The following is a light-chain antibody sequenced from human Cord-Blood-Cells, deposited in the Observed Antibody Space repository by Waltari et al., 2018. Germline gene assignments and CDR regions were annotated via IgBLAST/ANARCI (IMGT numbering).Light chain of an antibody. V-gene: IGKV3-11*01. Sequence: EIVLTQSPATLSLSPGERATLSCRASQSVSSYLAWYQQKPGQAPRLLIYDASNRATCIPARFSGSGSGTDFTLTISSLEPEDFAVYYCQQRSSWTFGQGTKVEIK. J-gene: IGKJ1*01. CDR2: DAS. CDR3: QQRSSWT. CDR1: QSVSSY.